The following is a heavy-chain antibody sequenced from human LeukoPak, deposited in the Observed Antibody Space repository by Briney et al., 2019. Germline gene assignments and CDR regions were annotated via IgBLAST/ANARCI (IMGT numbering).Heavy chain of an antibody. CDR2: INPNSGGT. CDR3: ARAVSPSDAFDI. J-gene: IGHJ3*02. Sequence: ASVKVSCKACGYTFTGYYMHWVRQVPGQGLEWMGWINPNSGGTNYAQKFQGRVTMTRYTSISTAYMELSRLRSDDTAVYYCARAVSPSDAFDIWGQGTMVTVSS. CDR1: GYTFTGYY. V-gene: IGHV1-2*02.